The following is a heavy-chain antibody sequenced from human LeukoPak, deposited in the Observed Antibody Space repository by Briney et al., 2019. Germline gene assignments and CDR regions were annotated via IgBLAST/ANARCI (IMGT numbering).Heavy chain of an antibody. J-gene: IGHJ4*02. D-gene: IGHD3-22*01. CDR3: ARESRVFIGDGYFLDS. V-gene: IGHV4-4*07. CDR2: LYIGRDT. CDR1: LVSISNYY. Sequence: PSETLSLTCTASLVSISNYYWSWIRQPAGKGLEWIERLYIGRDTDYNPSLKSRVTMSADTSNSQFSLRLTSVTAADTAVYYCARESRVFIGDGYFLDSWGPGTLITVSS.